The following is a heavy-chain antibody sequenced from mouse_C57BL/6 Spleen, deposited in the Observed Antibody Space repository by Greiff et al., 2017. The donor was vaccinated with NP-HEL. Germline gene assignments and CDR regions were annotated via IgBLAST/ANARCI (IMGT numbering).Heavy chain of an antibody. D-gene: IGHD2-3*01. V-gene: IGHV1-26*01. CDR3: ARDDGYSASFAY. CDR2: INPNNGGT. J-gene: IGHJ3*01. CDR1: GYTFTDYY. Sequence: VQLQQSGPELVKPGASVKISCKASGYTFTDYYMNWVKQSHGKSLEWIGDINPNNGGTSYNQKFKGKATLTVDKSSSTAYMELRSLTSEDSAVYYCARDDGYSASFAYWGQGTLVTVSA.